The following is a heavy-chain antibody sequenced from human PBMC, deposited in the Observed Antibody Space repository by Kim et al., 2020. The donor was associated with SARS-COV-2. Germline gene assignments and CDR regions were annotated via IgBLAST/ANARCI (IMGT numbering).Heavy chain of an antibody. CDR1: GFTFRTYY. Sequence: GGSLRLSCAASGFTFRTYYMHWVRQVPGKGLVWVSRIKGDGSRTDYAASVKGRFTISRDNPNNMLYLQINSLRAEDTAVYYCARENWGPDYWGQGTLVTVSS. J-gene: IGHJ4*02. CDR3: ARENWGPDY. D-gene: IGHD3-16*01. CDR2: IKGDGSRT. V-gene: IGHV3-74*01.